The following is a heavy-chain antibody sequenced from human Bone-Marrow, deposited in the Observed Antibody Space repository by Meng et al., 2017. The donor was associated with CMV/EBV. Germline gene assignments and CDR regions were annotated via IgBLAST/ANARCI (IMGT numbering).Heavy chain of an antibody. CDR1: GYTFTSYD. V-gene: IGHV1-8*01. CDR2: MNPNSGNT. Sequence: ASVKVSCKASGYTFTSYDINWVRQATGQGLEWMGWMNPNSGNTGYAQKFQGRVTMTSNTSISTAYMELSSLRSEDTAVYYCARGREGYCSSTSCYTGFDYWGQGTLVTVYS. J-gene: IGHJ4*02. CDR3: ARGREGYCSSTSCYTGFDY. D-gene: IGHD2-2*02.